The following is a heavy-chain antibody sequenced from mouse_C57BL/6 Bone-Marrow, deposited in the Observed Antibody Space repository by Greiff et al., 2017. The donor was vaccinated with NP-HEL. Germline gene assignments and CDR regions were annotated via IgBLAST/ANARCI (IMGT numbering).Heavy chain of an antibody. V-gene: IGHV1-63*01. J-gene: IGHJ3*01. CDR1: GYTFTNYW. CDR3: ALYSNYVAWFAY. CDR2: IYPGGGYT. Sequence: VKLVESGAELVRPGTSVKMSCKASGYTFTNYWIGWAKQRPGHGLEWIGDIYPGGGYTNYNEKFKGKATLTADKSSSTAYMQFSSLTSEDSAIYYCALYSNYVAWFAYWGQGTLVTVSA. D-gene: IGHD2-5*01.